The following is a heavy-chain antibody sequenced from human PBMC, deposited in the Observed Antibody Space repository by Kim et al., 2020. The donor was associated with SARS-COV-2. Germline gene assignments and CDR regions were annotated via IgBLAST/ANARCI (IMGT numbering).Heavy chain of an antibody. V-gene: IGHV4-4*02. D-gene: IGHD6-13*01. J-gene: IGHJ5*02. CDR1: GGSISSSNW. CDR2: IYHSGST. CDR3: ARVAAAAGTSWFDP. Sequence: SETLSLTCAVSGGSISSSNWWSWVRQPPGKGLEWIGEIYHSGSTNYNPSLKSRVTISVDKSKNQFSLKLSSVTAADTAVYYCARVAAAAGTSWFDPWGQGTLVTVSS.